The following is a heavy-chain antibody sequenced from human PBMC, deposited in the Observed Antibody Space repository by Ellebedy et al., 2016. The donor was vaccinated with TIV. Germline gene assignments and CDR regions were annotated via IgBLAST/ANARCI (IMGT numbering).Heavy chain of an antibody. V-gene: IGHV3-7*01. Sequence: GESLKISCAAPGFTLSSYWMSWVRQAPGKGLEWVANIKEDGSDKYYVDSVKGRFTISRDNAKNSLYLQMNSLRAEDTAVYYCARDRLVGYHAFDIWGQGTMVTVSS. CDR1: GFTLSSYW. D-gene: IGHD6-25*01. CDR2: IKEDGSDK. J-gene: IGHJ3*02. CDR3: ARDRLVGYHAFDI.